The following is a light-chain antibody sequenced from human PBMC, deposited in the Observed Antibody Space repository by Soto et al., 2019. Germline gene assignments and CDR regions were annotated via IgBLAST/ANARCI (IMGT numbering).Light chain of an antibody. J-gene: IGKJ2*02. CDR3: QQSYSTCS. V-gene: IGKV1-39*01. CDR2: DTS. Sequence: DIQMTQSPSSLSASVGDRVSITCRASRPVSGLLNLYQQKPGKAPKLLISDTSNLQSGVPSRFSGSGSGTDFTLTISSVQPEDLATYYCQQSYSTCSCGQGTKLELK. CDR1: RPVSGL.